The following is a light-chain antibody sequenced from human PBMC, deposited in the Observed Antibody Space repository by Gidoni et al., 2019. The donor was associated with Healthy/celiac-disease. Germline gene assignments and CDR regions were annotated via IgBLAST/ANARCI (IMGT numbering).Light chain of an antibody. Sequence: DIVMNQETDSLAVSLGDRATINCKSSQSVLYSSNNKNYLAWYQQKPGQPPNLLIYWASTRESGVPDRFSGSGSGTDFTLTISSLHAEDVAVYYCHQYYSTPLCSFGQGTKLEIK. CDR2: WAS. J-gene: IGKJ2*04. CDR1: QSVLYSSNNKNY. V-gene: IGKV4-1*01. CDR3: HQYYSTPLCS.